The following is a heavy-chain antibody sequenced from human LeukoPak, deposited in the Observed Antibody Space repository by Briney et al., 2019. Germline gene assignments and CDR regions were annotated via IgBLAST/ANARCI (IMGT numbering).Heavy chain of an antibody. J-gene: IGHJ4*02. CDR1: GYTFTGYY. Sequence: ASVTVSCKASGYTFTGYYMHWVRQAPGQGLEWMGRINPNSGGTNYAQKFQGRVTMTRDTSISTAYMELSRLRSDDTAVYYCATIPKYSSSSYYFDYWGQGTLVTVSS. D-gene: IGHD6-13*01. CDR3: ATIPKYSSSSYYFDY. CDR2: INPNSGGT. V-gene: IGHV1-2*06.